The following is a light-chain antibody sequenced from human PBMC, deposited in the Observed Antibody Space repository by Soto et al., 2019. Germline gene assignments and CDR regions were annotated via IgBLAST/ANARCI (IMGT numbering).Light chain of an antibody. J-gene: IGKJ3*01. CDR3: QQLNSYPLT. V-gene: IGKV1-39*01. Sequence: DIQMTQSPSSLSASVGDRVTITCRASQSISSYLNWYQQKPGKAPKLLIYAASSLQSGVPSRFSGSGSGTDFTLTISSLQPEDVATYYCQQLNSYPLTFGPGTKVDIK. CDR1: QSISSY. CDR2: AAS.